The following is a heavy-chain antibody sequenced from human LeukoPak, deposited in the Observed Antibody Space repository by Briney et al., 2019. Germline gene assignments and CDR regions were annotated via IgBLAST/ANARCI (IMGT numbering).Heavy chain of an antibody. CDR2: ISGSGGST. Sequence: HSGGSLRLSCAASGFTFSSYAMSWVRQAPGKGLEWVSAISGSGGSTYYADSVKGRFTISRDNSKNTLYLQMNSLRAEDTAVYYCAKGQRGSSTSCFDYWGQGTLVTASS. CDR1: GFTFSSYA. CDR3: AKGQRGSSTSCFDY. J-gene: IGHJ4*02. V-gene: IGHV3-23*01. D-gene: IGHD2-2*01.